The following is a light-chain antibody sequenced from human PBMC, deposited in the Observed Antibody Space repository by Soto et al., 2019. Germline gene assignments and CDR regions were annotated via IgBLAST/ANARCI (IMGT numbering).Light chain of an antibody. CDR3: GTWDTSLTAGV. V-gene: IGLV1-51*02. J-gene: IGLJ3*02. CDR1: SSNIGNNY. Sequence: QSVLTQPPSVSAAPGQKVTISCSGSSSNIGNNYVSWYQQLPGTAPKLLIYENHKRPSGIPDRFSGSKSGTSAALGITGLQTGDEADYYCGTWDTSLTAGVLGGGTKLTVL. CDR2: ENH.